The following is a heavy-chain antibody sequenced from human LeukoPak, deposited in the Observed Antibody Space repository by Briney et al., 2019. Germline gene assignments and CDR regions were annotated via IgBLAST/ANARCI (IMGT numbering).Heavy chain of an antibody. V-gene: IGHV4-34*01. CDR2: INPSGST. CDR1: GGSLSGYY. D-gene: IGHD1-14*01. Sequence: SETLSLTCSVYGGSLSGYYWTWIRQPPGKGLEWIGEINPSGSTNYIPSLKSRVTISVDTSKNQFSLKLSSVTAADTAVYYCARRPHDDYFDYWGQGTLVTVSS. J-gene: IGHJ4*02. CDR3: ARRPHDDYFDY.